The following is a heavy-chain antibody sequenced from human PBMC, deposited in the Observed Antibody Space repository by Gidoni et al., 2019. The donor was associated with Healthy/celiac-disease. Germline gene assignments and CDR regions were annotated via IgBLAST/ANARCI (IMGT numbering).Heavy chain of an antibody. CDR3: AIHEPPQLPDY. D-gene: IGHD6-6*01. CDR2: IDPGDSDT. Sequence: EVQLGQYGEEVKKPGESRKIPCKGSGYSFTSYWIGGVRQMLGKGLEWMGIIDPGDSDTSYSPSFKDKVTISAYKSISTAYLQWTSLKASDTAMYYCAIHEPPQLPDYWGQGTLVTVSS. CDR1: GYSFTSYW. V-gene: IGHV5-51*01. J-gene: IGHJ4*02.